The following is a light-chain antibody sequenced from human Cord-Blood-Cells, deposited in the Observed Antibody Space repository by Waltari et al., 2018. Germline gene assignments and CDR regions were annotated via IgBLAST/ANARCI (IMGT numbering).Light chain of an antibody. CDR2: STS. J-gene: IGLJ3*02. Sequence: QTVVTQEPSLTVSPGGTVTLTCSSSTGAVTSGYYLNWFQQKPGQAPRALIYSTSNNHSWNPPRCSGSLPGGKAALTLSGVQPEDEAEYYCLLYYRGAWVFGGGTKLTVL. V-gene: IGLV7-43*01. CDR1: TGAVTSGYY. CDR3: LLYYRGAWV.